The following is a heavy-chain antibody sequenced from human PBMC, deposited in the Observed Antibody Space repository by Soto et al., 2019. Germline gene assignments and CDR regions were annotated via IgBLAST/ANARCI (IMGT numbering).Heavy chain of an antibody. CDR1: GYKFSDFG. CDR2: ISGKNGNT. Sequence: QVHLVQSGGELKKPGASVKVSCRASGYKFSDFGITWVRQAPGQGLEWMGWISGKNGNTNYAQKVQGRVTLTADTSTGTAYMEMRALTSDDTGIYYCARSDYYEATGTFEIWGQGTPVTVSS. V-gene: IGHV1-18*04. D-gene: IGHD4-17*01. CDR3: ARSDYYEATGTFEI. J-gene: IGHJ4*02.